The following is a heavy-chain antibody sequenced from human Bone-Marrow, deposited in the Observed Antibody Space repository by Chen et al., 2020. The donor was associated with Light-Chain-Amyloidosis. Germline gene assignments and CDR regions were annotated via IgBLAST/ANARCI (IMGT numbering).Heavy chain of an antibody. Sequence: QVQLQQWGAGLLKPSETLSLTCGVNGGSLRGYFWGWIRQPPGKGLEWIGVLDFYHGGSPYYSPSLKSRVTITADTAKNQFSLNLTTVTAADTATYYCARGAVGGTTGVWGQGTLVTVSS. CDR2: FYHGGSP. J-gene: IGHJ4*02. CDR1: GGSLRGYF. D-gene: IGHD1-26*01. CDR3: ARGAVGGTTGV. V-gene: IGHV4-34*01.